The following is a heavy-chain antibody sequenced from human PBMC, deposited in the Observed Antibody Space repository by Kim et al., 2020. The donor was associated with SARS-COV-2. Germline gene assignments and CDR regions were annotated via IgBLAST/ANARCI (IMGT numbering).Heavy chain of an antibody. J-gene: IGHJ6*02. CDR3: ARLIAARPGYYYYYGMDV. CDR2: INHSGST. CDR1: GGSFSGYY. V-gene: IGHV4-34*01. D-gene: IGHD6-6*01. Sequence: SETLSLTCAVYGGSFSGYYWSWIRQPPGKGLEWIGEINHSGSTNYNPSLKSRVTISVDTSKNQFSLKLSSVTAADTAVYYCARLIAARPGYYYYYGMDVWGQGTTVTVSS.